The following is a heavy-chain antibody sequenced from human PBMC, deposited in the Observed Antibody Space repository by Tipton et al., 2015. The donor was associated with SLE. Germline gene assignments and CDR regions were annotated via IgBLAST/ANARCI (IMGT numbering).Heavy chain of an antibody. Sequence: SLRLSCAASGFTFSSYAMSWVRQAPGKGLEWVSAISGSGGSTYYADSVKGRFTISRDNSKNTLYLQMNSLRAEDTAVYYCARDGRYGGFFYYYGMDVWGQGTTVTVSS. CDR2: ISGSGGST. D-gene: IGHD1-26*01. V-gene: IGHV3-23*01. J-gene: IGHJ6*02. CDR1: GFTFSSYA. CDR3: ARDGRYGGFFYYYGMDV.